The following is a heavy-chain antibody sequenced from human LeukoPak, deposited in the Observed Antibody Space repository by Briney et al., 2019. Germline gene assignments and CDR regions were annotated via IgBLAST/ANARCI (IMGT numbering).Heavy chain of an antibody. CDR1: GGTFSSYA. Sequence: SVMVSCKASGGTFSSYAISWVRQAPGQGLEWMGRIIPIFGTANYAQKSQGRVTITTDESTSTAYMELSSLRSEDTAVYYCARIGGDYDILTGYPTLTDAFDIWGQGTMVTVSS. CDR3: ARIGGDYDILTGYPTLTDAFDI. V-gene: IGHV1-69*05. J-gene: IGHJ3*02. CDR2: IIPIFGTA. D-gene: IGHD3-9*01.